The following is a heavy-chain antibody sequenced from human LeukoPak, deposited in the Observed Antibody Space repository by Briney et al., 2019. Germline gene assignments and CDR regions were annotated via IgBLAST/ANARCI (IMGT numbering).Heavy chain of an antibody. Sequence: GGSLRLSCAASGFTFSSYAMSWVRQAPGKGLEWVSAISGSGGSTYYADSVRGRFTISRDNSKNTLYLQMNSLRAEDTAVYYCAKDKSPGIAAAGVVDYWGQGTLVTVSS. V-gene: IGHV3-23*01. J-gene: IGHJ4*02. D-gene: IGHD6-13*01. CDR3: AKDKSPGIAAAGVVDY. CDR2: ISGSGGST. CDR1: GFTFSSYA.